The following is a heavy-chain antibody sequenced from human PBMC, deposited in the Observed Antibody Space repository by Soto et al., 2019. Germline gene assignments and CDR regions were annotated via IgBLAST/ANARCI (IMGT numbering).Heavy chain of an antibody. CDR1: GGSISSGDYY. J-gene: IGHJ4*02. CDR3: ARSKWELSIDY. D-gene: IGHD1-26*01. Sequence: SETLSLTCTVSGGSISSGDYYWSWIRQPPGKGLEWIGYIYYSGSTYYNPSLKSRVTISVDTSKNQFSLKLSSVTAADTAVYYCARSKWELSIDYWGQGTLVNVSS. CDR2: IYYSGST. V-gene: IGHV4-30-4*01.